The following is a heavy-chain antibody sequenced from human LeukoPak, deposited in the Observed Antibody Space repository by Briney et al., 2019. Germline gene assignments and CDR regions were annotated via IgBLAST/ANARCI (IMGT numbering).Heavy chain of an antibody. CDR3: ARADVRYCSSTSCYGHFDY. V-gene: IGHV3-21*01. J-gene: IGHJ4*02. CDR2: ISSSSSYI. D-gene: IGHD2-2*01. CDR1: GFTFSSYS. Sequence: GGSLRLSCAASGFTFSSYSMNWVRQAPGKGLEWVSAISSSSSYIYYADSVKGRFTISRDNAKNSLYLQMNSLRAEDTAVYYCARADVRYCSSTSCYGHFDYWGQGTLVTVSS.